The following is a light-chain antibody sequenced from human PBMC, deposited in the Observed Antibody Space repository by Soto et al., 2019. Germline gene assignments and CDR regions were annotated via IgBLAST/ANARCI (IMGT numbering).Light chain of an antibody. V-gene: IGKV3-20*01. CDR2: GAS. J-gene: IGKJ1*01. Sequence: EIVITQSPATLSVYPGERATLSCRASQSVSSNLAWYQQKPGQAPRLLIYGASTRATGIPDRFSGSGSGTDFTLTISRLEPEDFAVYYCQQYGSSPQPFGQGTKVDI. CDR1: QSVSSN. CDR3: QQYGSSPQP.